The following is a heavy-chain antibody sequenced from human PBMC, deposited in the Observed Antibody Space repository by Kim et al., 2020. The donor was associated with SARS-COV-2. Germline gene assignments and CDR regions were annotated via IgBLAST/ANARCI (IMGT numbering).Heavy chain of an antibody. Sequence: GGSLRLSCAASGFTFSSYAMHWVRQAPGKGLEWVAVISYDGSNKYYADSVKGRFTISRDNSKNTLYLQMNSLRAEDTAVYYCARDRDYGDERAFDIWGQGTMVTVSS. J-gene: IGHJ3*02. V-gene: IGHV3-30*04. CDR3: ARDRDYGDERAFDI. CDR1: GFTFSSYA. D-gene: IGHD4-17*01. CDR2: ISYDGSNK.